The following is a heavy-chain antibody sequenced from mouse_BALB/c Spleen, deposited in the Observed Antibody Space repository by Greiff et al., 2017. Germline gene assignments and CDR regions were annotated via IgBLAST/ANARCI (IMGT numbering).Heavy chain of an antibody. V-gene: IGHV5-6-5*01. CDR2: ISSGGST. CDR3: ARGPPYYGSSYVGAMDY. J-gene: IGHJ4*01. D-gene: IGHD1-1*01. CDR1: GFTFSSYA. Sequence: DVHLVESGGGLVKPGGSLKLSCAASGFTFSSYAMSWVRQTPEKRLEWVASISSGGSTYYPDSVKGRFTISRDNARNILYLQMSSLRSEDTAMYYCARGPPYYGSSYVGAMDYWGQGTSVTVSS.